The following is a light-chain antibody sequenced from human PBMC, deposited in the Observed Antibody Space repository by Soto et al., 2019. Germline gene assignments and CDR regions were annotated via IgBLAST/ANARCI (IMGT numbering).Light chain of an antibody. J-gene: IGKJ2*01. Sequence: ETVMTQSPVTLSVSPGERATLSCRASQSISSKLAWYQQKPGQAPRLLIYDASTRATGIPARFSGSGSGTEFTLTISSLQSEDFAVYYCQQYSDWPPGTVGQGTKLEIK. V-gene: IGKV3-15*01. CDR1: QSISSK. CDR2: DAS. CDR3: QQYSDWPPGT.